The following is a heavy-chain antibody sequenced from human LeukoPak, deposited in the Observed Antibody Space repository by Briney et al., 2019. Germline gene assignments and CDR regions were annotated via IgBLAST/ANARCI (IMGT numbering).Heavy chain of an antibody. Sequence: SETLSLTCTVSGRSISICYWRWIRQPAGRVLEWIGRIYTSGSTNYIPSLKSRVTMSVDTSKNQFSLMLSSVTAADTAVYYCARESYSSSYLFDYWGQGTLVTVSS. CDR2: IYTSGST. V-gene: IGHV4-4*07. CDR1: GRSISICY. J-gene: IGHJ4*02. CDR3: ARESYSSSYLFDY. D-gene: IGHD6-6*01.